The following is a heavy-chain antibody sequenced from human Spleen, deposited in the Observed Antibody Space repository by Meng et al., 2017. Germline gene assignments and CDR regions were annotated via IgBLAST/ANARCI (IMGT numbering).Heavy chain of an antibody. CDR3: ARGPTTMAHDFDY. CDR1: GGAVSSGSYY. V-gene: IGHV4-61*01. CDR2: IYYSGST. D-gene: IGHD4-11*01. Sequence: QGRLQQWGAGLVKPSETLALTCVVAGGAVSSGSYYWSLIRQPPGKGLEWIGYIYYSGSTNYNPSLKSRVTISVDTSKNQFSLKLSSVTAADSAVYYCARGPTTMAHDFDYWGQGTLSPSPQ. J-gene: IGHJ4*02.